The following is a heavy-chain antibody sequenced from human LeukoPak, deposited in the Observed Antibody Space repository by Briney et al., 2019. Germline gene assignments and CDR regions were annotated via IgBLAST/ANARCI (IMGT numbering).Heavy chain of an antibody. V-gene: IGHV3-74*01. CDR2: ITSDATAT. Sequence: GESLKISCVASGFTFSNYWMHWVRQAPGKGLVWVSRITSDATATTYADSVKGRFTISRDNAKNTLYLQMNSLKVEDTALYYCARGYNYANDFDSWGQGTLVSVSS. CDR3: ARGYNYANDFDS. CDR1: GFTFSNYW. J-gene: IGHJ4*02. D-gene: IGHD5-24*01.